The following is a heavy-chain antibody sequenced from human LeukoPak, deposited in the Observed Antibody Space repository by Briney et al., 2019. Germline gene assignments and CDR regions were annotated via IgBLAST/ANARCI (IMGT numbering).Heavy chain of an antibody. CDR2: IYSGGST. Sequence: PGGSLRLSSAASGFTVISNYTSSVRQAPGKGLEWVSLIYSGGSTYYADSVRGRFTISRDNSKNTLCLQMNSLRAEDTAVYYCATTRYDPFVMWRQGTMVTVSS. CDR3: ATTRYDPFVM. V-gene: IGHV3-53*01. CDR1: GFTVISNY. J-gene: IGHJ3*02.